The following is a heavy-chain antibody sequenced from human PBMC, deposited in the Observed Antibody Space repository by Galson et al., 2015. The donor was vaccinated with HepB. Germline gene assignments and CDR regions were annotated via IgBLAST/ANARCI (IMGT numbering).Heavy chain of an antibody. V-gene: IGHV3-21*01. CDR3: ARDPEDDSSGHRGGS. D-gene: IGHD3-22*01. J-gene: IGHJ5*02. CDR1: GFTFSSYS. CDR2: ISSSSSYI. Sequence: SLRLSCAASGFTFSSYSMNWVHQAPGKGLEWVSSISSSSSYIYYADSVKGRFTISRDNAKNSLYLQMNSLRAEDTAVYYCARDPEDDSSGHRGGSWGQGTLVTVSS.